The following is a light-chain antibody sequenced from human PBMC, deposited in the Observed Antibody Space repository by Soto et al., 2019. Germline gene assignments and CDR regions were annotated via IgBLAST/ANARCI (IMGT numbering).Light chain of an antibody. V-gene: IGLV3-21*02. Sequence: SYELTQPPSVSVAPGQTARITCGGNNIGSKSVHWYQQKPGQAPVLVVYDDSDRPSGIPGRFSGSNSGNTATLTISRVEAGDEADYYCQVWDSSSDPYYVFGTGTKVTVL. CDR2: DDS. CDR1: NIGSKS. J-gene: IGLJ1*01. CDR3: QVWDSSSDPYYV.